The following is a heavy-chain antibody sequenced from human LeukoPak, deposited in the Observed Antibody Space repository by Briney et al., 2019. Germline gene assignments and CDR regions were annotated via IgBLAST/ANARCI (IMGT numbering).Heavy chain of an antibody. V-gene: IGHV4-34*01. J-gene: IGHJ4*02. Sequence: SETLSLTCAVYGGSFSGYYWSWIRQPPGKGLEWIGEINHSGSSNYNPSLKSRVTISVDTSKNQFSLKLNSVTAADTAVYYCARGLIDGQNSHSLDYWGQGTLVTVSS. CDR2: INHSGSS. CDR1: GGSFSGYY. D-gene: IGHD5-24*01. CDR3: ARGLIDGQNSHSLDY.